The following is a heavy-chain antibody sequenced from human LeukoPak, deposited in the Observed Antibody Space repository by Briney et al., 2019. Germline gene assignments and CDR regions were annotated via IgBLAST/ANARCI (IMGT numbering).Heavy chain of an antibody. Sequence: PGGSLRLSCAASGFTFSSYEVNWVRQAPGKGLEWVSYISSSGSTIYYADSVKGRFTISRDNAKNSLYLQMNSLRAEDMAAYYCASNSRYCSSTSCSDYWGQGTLVTVSS. CDR1: GFTFSSYE. V-gene: IGHV3-48*03. CDR2: ISSSGSTI. J-gene: IGHJ4*02. D-gene: IGHD2-2*01. CDR3: ASNSRYCSSTSCSDY.